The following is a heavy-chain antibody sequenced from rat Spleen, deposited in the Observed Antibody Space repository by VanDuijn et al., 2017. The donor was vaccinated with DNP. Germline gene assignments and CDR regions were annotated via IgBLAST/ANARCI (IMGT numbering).Heavy chain of an antibody. D-gene: IGHD1-2*01. Sequence: EVQLVESGGGLVQPGRSLKLSCAASGFTFSYYGMAWVRQAPKKGLEWVASISASGGSTFYRNSGKGRFTISRDNAKSSLYLQMNSLKSEDTATYYCARGSSSIYWYFDFWGPGTMVTVSS. J-gene: IGHJ1*01. CDR3: ARGSSSIYWYFDF. CDR1: GFTFSYYG. V-gene: IGHV5S13*01. CDR2: ISASGGST.